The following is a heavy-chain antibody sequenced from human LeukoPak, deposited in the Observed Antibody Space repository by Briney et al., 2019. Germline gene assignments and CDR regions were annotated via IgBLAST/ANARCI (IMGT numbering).Heavy chain of an antibody. Sequence: ASVKVSCKASGGTFSSYAISWVRQAPGQGLEWMGGIIPIFGTANYARKFQGRVTITADESTSTAYMELSSLRSEDTAVYYCARGYSSGRPPDYWGQGTLVTVSS. D-gene: IGHD6-19*01. CDR2: IIPIFGTA. V-gene: IGHV1-69*13. CDR3: ARGYSSGRPPDY. J-gene: IGHJ4*02. CDR1: GGTFSSYA.